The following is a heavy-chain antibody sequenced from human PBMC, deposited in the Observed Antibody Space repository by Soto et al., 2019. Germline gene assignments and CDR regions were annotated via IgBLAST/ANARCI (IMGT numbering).Heavy chain of an antibody. V-gene: IGHV3-30*18. J-gene: IGHJ4*02. Sequence: GGSLRLSCAASGFTFSSYGMHWVRQAPGKGLEWVAVISYDGSNKYYADSVKGRFTISRDNSKNTLYLQMNSLRAEDTAVYYCAKAHKYYFDYWGQGTLVTVSS. CDR2: ISYDGSNK. CDR1: GFTFSSYG. CDR3: AKAHKYYFDY.